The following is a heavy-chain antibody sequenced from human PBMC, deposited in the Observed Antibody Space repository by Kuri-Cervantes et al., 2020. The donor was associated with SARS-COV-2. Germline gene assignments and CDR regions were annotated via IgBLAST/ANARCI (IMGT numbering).Heavy chain of an antibody. CDR3: ARGIPRYSGSYRPRYFDY. CDR2: ISAYNGNT. Sequence: ASVKVSCKASGYTFTSYGISWVRQAPGQGLEWMGWISAYNGNTNYAQKPQGRVTMTTDTSTSTAYMELRSLRSDDTAVYYCARGIPRYSGSYRPRYFDYWGQGTLVTVSS. V-gene: IGHV1-18*01. CDR1: GYTFTSYG. D-gene: IGHD1-26*01. J-gene: IGHJ4*02.